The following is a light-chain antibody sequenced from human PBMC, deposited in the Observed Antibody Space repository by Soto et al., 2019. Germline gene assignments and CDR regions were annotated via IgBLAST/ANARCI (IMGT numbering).Light chain of an antibody. J-gene: IGKJ3*01. V-gene: IGKV1-12*01. Sequence: DVQMTQSPSSVSASIGDRVTITCRASQGIANWLAWYQQRPGKVPKLLIYGASNLESGVPSRFSGSGSGTDFTLTISSLQPEDFATYYCQQTNSFPVTFGPGTKVDIK. CDR3: QQTNSFPVT. CDR1: QGIANW. CDR2: GAS.